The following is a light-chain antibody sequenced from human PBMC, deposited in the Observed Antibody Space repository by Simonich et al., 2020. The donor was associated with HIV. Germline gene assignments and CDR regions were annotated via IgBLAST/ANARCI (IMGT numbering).Light chain of an antibody. CDR2: KAS. V-gene: IGKV1-5*03. CDR1: KSISRC. Sequence: DIQMTQSLSTLSASVGERVTITRQASKSISRCLDWYQQKPGKAPKLLIYKASSLESGVPSRFSGSGSGTEFTLTISSLQPDDFASYYCQQYNSYFRTFGQGTKVEIK. CDR3: QQYNSYFRT. J-gene: IGKJ1*01.